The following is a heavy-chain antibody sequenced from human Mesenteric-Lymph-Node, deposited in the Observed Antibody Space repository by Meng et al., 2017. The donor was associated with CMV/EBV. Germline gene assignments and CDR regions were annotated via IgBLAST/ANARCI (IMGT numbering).Heavy chain of an antibody. CDR2: ISSGGTYL. V-gene: IGHV3-21*01. Sequence: FTFSSYAMGWVRQAPGKGLEWVSSISSGGTYLYYADSLKRRFTVSRDNAKNSLYLQMNSLRAEDTAVYYCARDWLAGHSSSWSPQLDYWGQGTLVTVSS. CDR3: ARDWLAGHSSSWSPQLDY. D-gene: IGHD6-13*01. CDR1: FTFSSYA. J-gene: IGHJ4*02.